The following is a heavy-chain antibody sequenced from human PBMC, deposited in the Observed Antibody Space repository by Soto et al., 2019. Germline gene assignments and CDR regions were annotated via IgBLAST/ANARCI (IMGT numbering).Heavy chain of an antibody. CDR1: GGTFSSYT. D-gene: IGHD3-10*01. CDR3: ARAHMVRGVIPFDY. J-gene: IGHJ4*02. CDR2: IIPILGIA. Sequence: QVQLVQSGAEVKKPGSSVKVSCKASGGTFSSYTISWVRQAPGQGLDWMGRIIPILGIANYAQKFQGRVTITADKSSRTAYMELSSLRSEDTAVLYCARAHMVRGVIPFDYWGQGTLVTVSS. V-gene: IGHV1-69*02.